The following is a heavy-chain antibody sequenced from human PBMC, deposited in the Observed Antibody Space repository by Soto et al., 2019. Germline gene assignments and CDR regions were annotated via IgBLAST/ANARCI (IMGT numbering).Heavy chain of an antibody. J-gene: IGHJ5*02. CDR1: GGSVSSGSYY. V-gene: IGHV4-61*03. Sequence: SETLSLTCTVSGGSVSSGSYYWSWIRQPPGKGLEWIGYIYYSGSTNYNPSLKSRVTISVDTSKNHFSLKLSSVTAADAAVYYCARAGASNPFDPWGQGTLVTVSS. CDR2: IYYSGST. D-gene: IGHD4-4*01. CDR3: ARAGASNPFDP.